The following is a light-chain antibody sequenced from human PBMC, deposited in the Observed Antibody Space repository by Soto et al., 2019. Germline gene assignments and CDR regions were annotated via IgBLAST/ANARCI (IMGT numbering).Light chain of an antibody. V-gene: IGKV3-11*01. Sequence: EIVLTQSPCTLSVSEGERATLSCRASHSVSSSYLAWYQQKPGQAPRLLIYDASNRATGIPARFSGSGSGTAFTLTTSSLEPEDFAAYYCQQRSNWPPWTFGQGTKVDI. J-gene: IGKJ1*01. CDR1: HSVSSSY. CDR2: DAS. CDR3: QQRSNWPPWT.